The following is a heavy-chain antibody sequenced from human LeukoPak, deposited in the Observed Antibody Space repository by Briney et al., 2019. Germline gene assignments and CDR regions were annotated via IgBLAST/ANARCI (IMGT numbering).Heavy chain of an antibody. D-gene: IGHD3-10*01. CDR3: AKGHIYGSGGK. CDR1: EFSVGSNY. J-gene: IGHJ4*02. CDR2: IYSGGST. Sequence: GGSLRLSCAASEFSVGSNYMTWVRQAPGKGLEWVSLIYSGGSTYYADSVKGRFTISRDNSKNTLYLQMNSLRAEDTAVYYCAKGHIYGSGGKWGQGTLVTVSS. V-gene: IGHV3-53*01.